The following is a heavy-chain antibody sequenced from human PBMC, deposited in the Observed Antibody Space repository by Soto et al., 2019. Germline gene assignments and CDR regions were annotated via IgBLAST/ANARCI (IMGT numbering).Heavy chain of an antibody. J-gene: IGHJ4*02. CDR3: ASNFGESSWAYFGY. D-gene: IGHD3-10*01. CDR2: ISYSGST. V-gene: IGHV4-30-4*01. CDR1: GGSIITGRYY. Sequence: QVQLQESGPRLVKPSQTLSLTCTVSGGSIITGRYYWSWIRQPPGKGLEWIGYISYSGSTYYNPSLKRRVTISIDTSKSQFSLKLASVTAADTADYYCASNFGESSWAYFGYWGQGTLVTVSS.